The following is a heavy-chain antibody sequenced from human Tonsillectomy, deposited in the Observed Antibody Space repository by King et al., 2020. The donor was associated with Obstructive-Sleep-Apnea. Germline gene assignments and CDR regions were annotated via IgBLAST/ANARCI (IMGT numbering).Heavy chain of an antibody. CDR2: IYYSGST. Sequence: VQLQESGPGLVKPSQTLSLTCAVSGGSISRGGYSLSWFRQPPGKGLEWIGYIYYSGSTYNNPSLKSRITISVDTSKNQFSLKLRSVTAADTAVYYCARGSGGYSDYDYFDYWGQGTLVTVSS. CDR1: GGSISRGGYS. CDR3: ARGSGGYSDYDYFDY. D-gene: IGHD5-12*01. J-gene: IGHJ4*02. V-gene: IGHV4-30-4*07.